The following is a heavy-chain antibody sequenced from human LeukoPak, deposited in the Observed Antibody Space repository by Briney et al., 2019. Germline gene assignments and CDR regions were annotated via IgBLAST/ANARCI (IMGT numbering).Heavy chain of an antibody. V-gene: IGHV4-34*01. D-gene: IGHD5-12*01. CDR2: INHSGST. J-gene: IGHJ4*02. CDR1: GGSFSGYY. Sequence: SETLSLTCAVYGGSFSGYYWSWIRQPPGKGLEWIGEINHSGSTNYNPSLKSRVTISVDTSKNQFSLKLSSVTAADTAVYYCARLGVGGIVATIPSYFDYWGQGTLVTVSS. CDR3: ARLGVGGIVATIPSYFDY.